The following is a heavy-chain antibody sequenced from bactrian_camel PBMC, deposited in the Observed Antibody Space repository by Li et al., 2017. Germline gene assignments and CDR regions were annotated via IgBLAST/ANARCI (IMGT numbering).Heavy chain of an antibody. CDR2: IYLGGGNT. J-gene: IGHJ4*01. CDR3: ATDHMGWVNGIPGRENY. Sequence: HVQLVESGGGSVQAGGSLKLSCTASGRIYGNYCMGWFRQAPGQEREGVATIYLGGGNTYYTDSVKGRFTVSQDDVEKTLYLQMNSLKSEDTAVYYCATDHMGWVNGIPGRENYWGQGTQVTVS. D-gene: IGHD5*01. V-gene: IGHV3S54*01. CDR1: GRIYGNYC.